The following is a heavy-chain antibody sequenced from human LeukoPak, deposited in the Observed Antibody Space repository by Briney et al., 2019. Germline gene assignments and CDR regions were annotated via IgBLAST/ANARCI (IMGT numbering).Heavy chain of an antibody. CDR1: GGSISSYY. D-gene: IGHD2-21*02. CDR3: AREGLLCGGDCYRDAFDI. V-gene: IGHV4-59*01. Sequence: SETLSLTCTVSGGSISSYYWSWLRQPPGKGLEWIGYIYYSGSFNYNPSLKSRVTISVDTSKNQFSLKLNSVTAADTAVYYCAREGLLCGGDCYRDAFDIWGQGTMVTVSS. CDR2: IYYSGSF. J-gene: IGHJ3*02.